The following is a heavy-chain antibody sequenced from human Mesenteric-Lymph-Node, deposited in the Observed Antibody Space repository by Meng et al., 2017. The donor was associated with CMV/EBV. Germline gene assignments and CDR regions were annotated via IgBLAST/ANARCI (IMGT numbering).Heavy chain of an antibody. J-gene: IGHJ5*02. Sequence: GGSLRLSCVASGFTFDDYGMSWVRQAPGKGLEWVSGINWNGGSTGYADSVKGRFTISRDNAKNSLYLQMNSLRAEDTALYYCARAIVAAAFRWFDPWGQGTLVTVSS. CDR1: GFTFDDYG. CDR2: INWNGGST. CDR3: ARAIVAAAFRWFDP. V-gene: IGHV3-20*04. D-gene: IGHD6-13*01.